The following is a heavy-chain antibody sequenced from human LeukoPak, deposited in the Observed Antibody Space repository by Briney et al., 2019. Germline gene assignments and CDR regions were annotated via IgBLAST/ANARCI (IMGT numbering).Heavy chain of an antibody. D-gene: IGHD4-17*01. V-gene: IGHV4-59*01. CDR2: ISYSGST. Sequence: KPSETLSLTCSASGGSISSYYWSWIRQPPGKGLEWLGYISYSGSTHYNPSLKSRVTISVDTSKNQFSLKLSSETAADTAVYYCARGNDYGDYRFMDVWGQGTTVTVSS. CDR3: ARGNDYGDYRFMDV. CDR1: GGSISSYY. J-gene: IGHJ6*02.